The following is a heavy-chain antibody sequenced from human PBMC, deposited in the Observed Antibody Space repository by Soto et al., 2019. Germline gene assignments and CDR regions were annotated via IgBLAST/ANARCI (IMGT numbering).Heavy chain of an antibody. D-gene: IGHD3-3*01. CDR3: ARVPPPTYYDFWSGYYYYYMDV. J-gene: IGHJ6*03. CDR1: GGSISSYY. Sequence: QVQLQESGPGLVKPSETLSLTCTVSGGSISSYYWSWIRQPPGKGLEWIGYIYYSGSTNYNPSLKSRVTIPVDTSKNQFSLKLSSVTAADTAVYYCARVPPPTYYDFWSGYYYYYMDVWGKGTTVTVSS. V-gene: IGHV4-59*01. CDR2: IYYSGST.